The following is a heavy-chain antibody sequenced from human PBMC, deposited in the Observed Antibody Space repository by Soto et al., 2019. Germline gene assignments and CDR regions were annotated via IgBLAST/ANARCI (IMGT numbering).Heavy chain of an antibody. Sequence: QVQLVQSGAEVKKPGSSVKVSCKASGGTFSSYAISWVRQAPGQGLEWMGGIIPIFGTANYAQKFQGRVTITADESTSKAYMDMRSLRSEDTDVYYCARDPTSIVGATTYYYGMDVWGQGTTVTVSS. CDR2: IIPIFGTA. J-gene: IGHJ6*02. V-gene: IGHV1-69*01. D-gene: IGHD1-26*01. CDR3: ARDPTSIVGATTYYYGMDV. CDR1: GGTFSSYA.